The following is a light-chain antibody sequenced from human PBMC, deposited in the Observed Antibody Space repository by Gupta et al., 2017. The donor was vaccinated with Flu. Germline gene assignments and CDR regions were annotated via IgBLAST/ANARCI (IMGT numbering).Light chain of an antibody. CDR1: HSDHGNED. V-gene: IGLV1-51*01. CDR2: NHN. CDR3: GSYDGSLTIWV. J-gene: IGLJ3*02. Sequence: KLTISVCSSHSDHGNEDVSGYQHLPETAPELMMDNHNERDPGFAERCSGSNSDTPATVTMTGLQAEDEDDYYCGSYDGSLTIWVFGGGTKLTVL.